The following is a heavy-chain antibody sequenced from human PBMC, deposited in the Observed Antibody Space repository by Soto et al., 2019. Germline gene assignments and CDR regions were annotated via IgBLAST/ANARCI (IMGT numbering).Heavy chain of an antibody. CDR3: ARGGHLVDTAMVWYGGY. J-gene: IGHJ4*02. D-gene: IGHD5-18*01. Sequence: SETLSLTCTVSGGSISSYYWSWIRQPPGKGLEWIGYIYYSGSTNYNPSLKSRVTISVDTSKNQFSLKLSSVTAADTAVYYCARGGHLVDTAMVWYGGYWGQGTLVTVSS. CDR2: IYYSGST. V-gene: IGHV4-59*01. CDR1: GGSISSYY.